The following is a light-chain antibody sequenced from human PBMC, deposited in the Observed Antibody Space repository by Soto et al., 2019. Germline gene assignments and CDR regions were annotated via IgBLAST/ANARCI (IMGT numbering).Light chain of an antibody. Sequence: DIQMTPSPSTLSAYVGDRVTITCRASQGISSYLAWYQQKPGKAPELLIYAASTLQSGVPSRFGGSESGTEFTLTISSLQPEDFATYYCQQLNTYPLTFGGGTKVDIK. J-gene: IGKJ4*01. V-gene: IGKV1-9*01. CDR2: AAS. CDR3: QQLNTYPLT. CDR1: QGISSY.